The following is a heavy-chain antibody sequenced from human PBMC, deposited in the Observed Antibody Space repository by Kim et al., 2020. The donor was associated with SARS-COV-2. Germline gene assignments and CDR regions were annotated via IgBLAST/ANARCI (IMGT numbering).Heavy chain of an antibody. CDR1: GGSISSGGYY. J-gene: IGHJ4*02. Sequence: SETLSLTCIVSGGSISSGGYYWSWIRQHPGKGLEWIGYIYYSGSTYYNSSLKSRVTISVDTSKNQFSLKLSSVTAADTAVYYCARAPIFGVVITNFDYWGQGTLVTVSS. V-gene: IGHV4-31*03. CDR3: ARAPIFGVVITNFDY. D-gene: IGHD3-3*01. CDR2: IYYSGST.